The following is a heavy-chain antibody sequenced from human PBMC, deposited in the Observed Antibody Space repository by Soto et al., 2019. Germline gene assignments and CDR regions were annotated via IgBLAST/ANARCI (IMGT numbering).Heavy chain of an antibody. D-gene: IGHD1-1*01. CDR2: IYHSGST. J-gene: IGHJ5*02. Sequence: QLQLQESGSGLVRPSQTLSLTCAVSGGSISSGGYSWNWIRQPPGKGLEWIGYIYHSGSTLYNPSLSSRVTISGEKSKNQFSLKLTSVTAADTAVYYCARDQLEGNWFDPWGQGTLVTVSS. CDR3: ARDQLEGNWFDP. CDR1: GGSISSGGYS. V-gene: IGHV4-30-2*01.